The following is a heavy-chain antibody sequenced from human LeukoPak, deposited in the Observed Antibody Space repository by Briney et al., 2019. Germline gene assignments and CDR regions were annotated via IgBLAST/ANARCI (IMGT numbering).Heavy chain of an antibody. Sequence: SETLSLTCAVYGGSFSGYYWRWVRQPPGRGLEWIGEITHSGSTNYNPSLKSRVSISVDTSKNQFSLKLSSVTAADTAVYYCARVGYYYDSSGYFYYYYYMDVWGKGTTVTVSS. CDR1: GGSFSGYY. D-gene: IGHD3-22*01. J-gene: IGHJ6*03. CDR3: ARVGYYYDSSGYFYYYYYMDV. V-gene: IGHV4-34*01. CDR2: ITHSGST.